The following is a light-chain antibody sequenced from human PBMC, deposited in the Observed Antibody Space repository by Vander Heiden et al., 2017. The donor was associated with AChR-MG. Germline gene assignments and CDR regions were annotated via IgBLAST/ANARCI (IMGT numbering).Light chain of an antibody. CDR2: DVS. CDR1: SSDVGGYNY. CDR3: SSYTSSSTPSWV. V-gene: IGLV2-14*01. J-gene: IGLJ3*02. Sequence: QSALTPPASVSGSPGQSITISCTGTSSDVGGYNYVSWYQQHPGKAPKLMIYDVSKRPSGVSNRFSGSKSGNTASLTISGLQAEDEADYYCSSYTSSSTPSWVFGGGTKLTVL.